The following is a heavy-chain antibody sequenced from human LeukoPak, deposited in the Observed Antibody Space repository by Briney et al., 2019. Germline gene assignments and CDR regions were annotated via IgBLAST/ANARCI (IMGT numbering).Heavy chain of an antibody. J-gene: IGHJ3*02. CDR1: GFTFSSYG. CDR3: GRDPSTVTYDAFDI. D-gene: IGHD4-17*01. V-gene: IGHV3-33*01. Sequence: GSLRLSCAASGFTFSSYGMHWVRQAPGKGLEWVALIWYDGSNKYYAESVKGRFTISRDNSKNTLYLQMNSLRAEDTAVYYCGRDPSTVTYDAFDIWGQGTMVTVSS. CDR2: IWYDGSNK.